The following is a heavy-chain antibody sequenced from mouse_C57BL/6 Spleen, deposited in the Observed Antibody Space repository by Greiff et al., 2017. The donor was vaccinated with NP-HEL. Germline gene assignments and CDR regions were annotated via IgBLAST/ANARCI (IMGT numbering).Heavy chain of an antibody. V-gene: IGHV1-7*01. CDR3: AKLLLRYYAMDY. J-gene: IGHJ4*01. CDR2: INPSSGYT. Sequence: VQGVESGAELAKPGASVKLSCKASGYTFTSYWMHWVKQRPGQGLEWIGYINPSSGYTKYNQKFKDKATLTADKSSSTAYMQLSSLTYEDSAVYYCAKLLLRYYAMDYWGQGTSVTVSS. CDR1: GYTFTSYW. D-gene: IGHD1-1*01.